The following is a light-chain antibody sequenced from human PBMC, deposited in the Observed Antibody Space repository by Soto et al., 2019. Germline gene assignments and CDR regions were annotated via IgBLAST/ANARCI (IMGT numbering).Light chain of an antibody. CDR2: GAS. CDR1: QGVSSNY. V-gene: IGKV3-20*01. CDR3: QQYGDSSWT. Sequence: EIVLTQSPATLSLSPGERATLSFRASQGVSSNYLAWYQQQKPGQAPRLLIYGASSRATGVPDRFSGSGSGTDFTLAISRLEPEDFAVYYCQQYGDSSWTFGQGTKVEIK. J-gene: IGKJ1*01.